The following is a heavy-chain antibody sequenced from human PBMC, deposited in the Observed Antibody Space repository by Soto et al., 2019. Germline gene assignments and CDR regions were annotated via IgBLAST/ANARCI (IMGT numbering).Heavy chain of an antibody. CDR2: IYNSGTT. Sequence: SETLSLTCTVSGGSINSGAFYWTWIRQPPGKGLEWIGNIYNSGTTIYNPSLKSRVTISVDTSKNQLSLKLNSVTAADTAVYYCARPRNMAFDIWGQGTMVTVS. CDR1: GGSINSGAFY. J-gene: IGHJ3*02. CDR3: ARPRNMAFDI. V-gene: IGHV4-61*08.